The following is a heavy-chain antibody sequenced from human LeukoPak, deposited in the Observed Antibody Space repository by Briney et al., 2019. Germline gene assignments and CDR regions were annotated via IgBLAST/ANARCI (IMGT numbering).Heavy chain of an antibody. J-gene: IGHJ4*02. CDR2: ISGSGDST. CDR3: AKDRRYGPFDY. D-gene: IGHD5-18*01. CDR1: GFTFSNYA. V-gene: IGHV3-23*01. Sequence: GGSLRLSCAASGFTFSNYAMSWVRQAPGKGLEWVSAISGSGDSTYYADSVKGRFTISRDNSKNTLYLQMNSLRAEDTAVYYCAKDRRYGPFDYWGQGTLVTVSS.